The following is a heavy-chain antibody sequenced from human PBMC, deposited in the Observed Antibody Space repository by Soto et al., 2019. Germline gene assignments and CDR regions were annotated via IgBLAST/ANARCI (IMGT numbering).Heavy chain of an antibody. D-gene: IGHD3-22*01. V-gene: IGHV3-74*01. CDR1: GFTFSSYW. Sequence: GGSLRLSCAASGFTFSSYWMHWVRQAPGKRLVWVSRINSDGSSTNYADSVKGRFTISRDNSKNTLYLQMSSLRAEDTAVYYCVNSGGYYDSSGRFDYWGQGTLVTVSS. CDR2: INSDGSST. CDR3: VNSGGYYDSSGRFDY. J-gene: IGHJ4*02.